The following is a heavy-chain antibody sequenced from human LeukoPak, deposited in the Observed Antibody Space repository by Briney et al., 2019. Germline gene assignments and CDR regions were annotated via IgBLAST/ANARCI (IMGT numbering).Heavy chain of an antibody. CDR2: IRYDGSNK. V-gene: IGHV3-30*02. J-gene: IGHJ4*02. CDR1: VFTFCSFG. Sequence: GGSLRLSCAASVFTFCSFGMHWVRQAPGKGLEWVAFIRYDGSNKYYADSVKGRFTISRDNSKNTLYLQMNSLRAEDTAVYYCAKDQYSSSSGYDYWGQGTLVTVSS. D-gene: IGHD6-6*01. CDR3: AKDQYSSSSGYDY.